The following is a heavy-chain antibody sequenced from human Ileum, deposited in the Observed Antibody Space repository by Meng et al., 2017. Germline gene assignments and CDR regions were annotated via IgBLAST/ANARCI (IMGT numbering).Heavy chain of an antibody. V-gene: IGHV1-18*01. D-gene: IGHD6-13*01. J-gene: IGHJ4*02. CDR1: GYTFTSYD. Sequence: QVELVQSGPEVEKHAASGKVSCKASGYTFTSYDISWVRQAPVQGLEWMGWISAYNGNTNYAQKLQGRVTMTTDTSTSTAYMEPRSLRSDDTAVYYCARLGVAAAGTFFDYWGQGTLVTASS. CDR2: ISAYNGNT. CDR3: ARLGVAAAGTFFDY.